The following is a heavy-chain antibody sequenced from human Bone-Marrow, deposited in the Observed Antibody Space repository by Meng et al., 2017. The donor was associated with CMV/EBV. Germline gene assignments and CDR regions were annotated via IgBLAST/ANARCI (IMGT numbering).Heavy chain of an antibody. D-gene: IGHD7-27*01. CDR3: SRLTGTMAWTFDY. J-gene: IGHJ4*02. V-gene: IGHV3-30*02. Sequence: GESLKISCAASGFTFSSYGMHWVRQAPGKGLEWVAFIRYDGSNKYYAYSVKGRFTISRDNSKNTLYLQMNSLRAEDTAVYYFSRLTGTMAWTFDYWGQGTLVTVSS. CDR2: IRYDGSNK. CDR1: GFTFSSYG.